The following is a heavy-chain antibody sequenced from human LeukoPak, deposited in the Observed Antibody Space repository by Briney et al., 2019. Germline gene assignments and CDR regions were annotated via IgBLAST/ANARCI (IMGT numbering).Heavy chain of an antibody. J-gene: IGHJ3*02. D-gene: IGHD4/OR15-4a*01. CDR1: GFSFSTYE. CDR2: TSASGQTI. CDR3: ARDRDVDYGNDGFDI. V-gene: IGHV3-48*03. Sequence: GGSLRLSCAASGFSFSTYEFHWVRHAPGKGLEWVSYTSASGQTIYYADSVRGRFTISRDNAKNSLYLQMNSLGAEDTAVYHCARDRDVDYGNDGFDIWGQGTTVTVSS.